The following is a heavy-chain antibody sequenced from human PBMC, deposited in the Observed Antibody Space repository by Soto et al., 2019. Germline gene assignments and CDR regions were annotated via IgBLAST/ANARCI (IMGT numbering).Heavy chain of an antibody. Sequence: QVQLVESGGGVVQPGRSLRLSCAASGFTFSSYGMHWVRQAPGKGLEWVAVISYDGSNKYYADSVKGRFTISRENSKNTLYLQMNSLRAEDTAVYYCAKAPTHCSGGSCRLDVWGQGTTVTVSS. CDR3: AKAPTHCSGGSCRLDV. V-gene: IGHV3-30*18. J-gene: IGHJ6*02. D-gene: IGHD2-15*01. CDR1: GFTFSSYG. CDR2: ISYDGSNK.